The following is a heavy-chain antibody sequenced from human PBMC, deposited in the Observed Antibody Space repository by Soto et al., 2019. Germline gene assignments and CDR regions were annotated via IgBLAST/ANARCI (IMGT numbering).Heavy chain of an antibody. CDR3: ARVGGFGATTIDY. Sequence: QVQLQESGPGLVKHSQTLSLTCTVSGGSISSGDYYWSWIRQPPGKGLEWIGYIYYSGSTYYNPSLKSRVTISVHTSKNQFSLKLSSVTAADTAVYYCARVGGFGATTIDYWGQGTLITVSS. CDR1: GGSISSGDYY. CDR2: IYYSGST. V-gene: IGHV4-30-4*01. J-gene: IGHJ4*02. D-gene: IGHD3-10*01.